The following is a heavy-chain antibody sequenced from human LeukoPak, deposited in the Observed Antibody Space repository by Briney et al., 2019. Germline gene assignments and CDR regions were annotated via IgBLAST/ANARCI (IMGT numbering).Heavy chain of an antibody. CDR1: GGSISSSSSY. D-gene: IGHD6-13*01. Sequence: SETLSLTCTVSGGSISSSSSYWGWIRQPPGKGLEWIGSISYTGSTYYNPSLKSRVTISVDTSKNQFSLKLSPVTAADTAVYYCARVLAAAAHFDYWGQGTLVTASS. CDR2: ISYTGST. J-gene: IGHJ4*02. V-gene: IGHV4-39*01. CDR3: ARVLAAAAHFDY.